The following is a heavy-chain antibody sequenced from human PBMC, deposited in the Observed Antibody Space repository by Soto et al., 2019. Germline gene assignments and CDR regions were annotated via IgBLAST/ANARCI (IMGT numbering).Heavy chain of an antibody. J-gene: IGHJ4*02. V-gene: IGHV1-69*13. Sequence: WASVKVSCKASGGTFSSHAISWVRQAPGQGLEWMGGIIPIFGTANYAQKFHGRVTITADESTSTAYMDLYSLRSEDSAVYYCASGRRSCTGHNCYTDFDFWGQGSWGTVSS. D-gene: IGHD2-2*02. CDR1: GGTFSSHA. CDR3: ASGRRSCTGHNCYTDFDF. CDR2: IIPIFGTA.